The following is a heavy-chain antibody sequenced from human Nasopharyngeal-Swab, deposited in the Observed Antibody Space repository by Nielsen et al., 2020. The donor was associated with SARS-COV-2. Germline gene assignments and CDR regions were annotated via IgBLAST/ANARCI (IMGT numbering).Heavy chain of an antibody. J-gene: IGHJ6*03. CDR3: ARLGPLGSIGTVVPYYYYYMDV. Sequence: GSLRLSCAVYGGSFSGYYWGWIRQPPGKGLEWIGSIYHSGSTYYNPSLKSRVTISVDTSKNQFSLKLSSVTAADTAVYYCARLGPLGSIGTVVPYYYYYMDVWGKGTTVTVSS. CDR1: GGSFSGYY. D-gene: IGHD4-23*01. CDR2: IYHSGST. V-gene: IGHV4-38-2*01.